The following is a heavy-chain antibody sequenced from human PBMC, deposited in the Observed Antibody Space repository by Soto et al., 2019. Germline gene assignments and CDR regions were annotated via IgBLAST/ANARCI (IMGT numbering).Heavy chain of an antibody. Sequence: ETLSLTCTVSGGSISSYYWSWIRQPPGKGLELIGYIYYSGSTKYNPSLKSRVTISIDTSKNQFSLKLSSVTAADTAVYYCARGGYGMDVWGQGTTVTVSS. CDR3: ARGGYGMDV. CDR1: GGSISSYY. J-gene: IGHJ6*02. V-gene: IGHV4-59*01. CDR2: IYYSGST.